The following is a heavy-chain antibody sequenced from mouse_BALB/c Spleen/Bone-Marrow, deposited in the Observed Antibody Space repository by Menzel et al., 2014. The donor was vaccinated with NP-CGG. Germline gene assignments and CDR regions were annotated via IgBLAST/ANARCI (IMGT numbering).Heavy chain of an antibody. CDR1: GFNIKDTY. CDR3: ASATTATYYAMDY. V-gene: IGHV14-3*02. Sequence: EVQLQESGAELVKPGAPVKLSCTASGFNIKDTYMHWVKQRPEQGLEWIGRIDPANGNTKYDPKFQGKATITTDTSSNTAYLQVSSLTSEDTAVYYCASATTATYYAMDYWGRGTSVTVSS. J-gene: IGHJ4*01. CDR2: IDPANGNT. D-gene: IGHD1-2*01.